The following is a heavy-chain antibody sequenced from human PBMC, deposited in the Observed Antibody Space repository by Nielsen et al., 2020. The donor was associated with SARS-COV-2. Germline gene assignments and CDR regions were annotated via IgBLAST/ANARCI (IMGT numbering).Heavy chain of an antibody. CDR3: TSPPNWNYVRPTSTYYGMDV. V-gene: IGHV3-73*01. D-gene: IGHD1-7*01. CDR2: IRSKANSYAT. CDR1: GFTFNKSG. Sequence: GESLKISCAASGFTFNKSGVHWVRQASGKGLEWVGRIRSKANSYATAYAASVKGRFTISRDDSKNTAYLQMNSLKTEDTAVYYCTSPPNWNYVRPTSTYYGMDVWGQGTTVTVSS. J-gene: IGHJ6*02.